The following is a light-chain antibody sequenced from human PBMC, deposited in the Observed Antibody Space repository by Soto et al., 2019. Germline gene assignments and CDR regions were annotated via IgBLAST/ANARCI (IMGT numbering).Light chain of an antibody. CDR3: MQATHWPIT. J-gene: IGKJ5*01. V-gene: IGKV2-28*01. Sequence: DILMTQSPLSLPVTPGEAASISCRSSQSLLHKNGNNYFNWYLQKPGQSPQLLIYMGFRRASGVPDRFSGSGSGTDFTLRITRVEAEDAGVYYCMQATHWPITFGQGTRLE. CDR1: QSLLHKNGNNY. CDR2: MGF.